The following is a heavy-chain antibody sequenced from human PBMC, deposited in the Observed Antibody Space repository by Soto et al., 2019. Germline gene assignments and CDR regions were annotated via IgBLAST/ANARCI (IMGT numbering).Heavy chain of an antibody. Sequence: ASVKVSCKASGYTFTSYDINWVRQATGQGLEWMGWMNPNSGNTGYAQKFQGRVTMTRNTSISTAYMELSSLRSEDTAVYYCARGGTIFGVVIIGDYYYGMDVRGQRTTLTASS. J-gene: IGHJ6*02. CDR1: GYTFTSYD. D-gene: IGHD3-3*01. V-gene: IGHV1-8*01. CDR3: ARGGTIFGVVIIGDYYYGMDV. CDR2: MNPNSGNT.